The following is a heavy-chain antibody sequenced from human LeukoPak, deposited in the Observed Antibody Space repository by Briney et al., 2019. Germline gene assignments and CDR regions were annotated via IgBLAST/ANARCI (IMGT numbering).Heavy chain of an antibody. CDR1: GFTFSSYA. D-gene: IGHD4-17*01. CDR2: ISDSGGST. Sequence: GGSLRLSCAASGFTFSSYAMSWIRQAPGKGLEWVSAISDSGGSTYYADSVKGRFTISRDNSKNTLYLQMNSLRAEDTAVYHCAKDIEGDYGDSYFDYWGQGTLVTVSS. V-gene: IGHV3-23*01. J-gene: IGHJ4*02. CDR3: AKDIEGDYGDSYFDY.